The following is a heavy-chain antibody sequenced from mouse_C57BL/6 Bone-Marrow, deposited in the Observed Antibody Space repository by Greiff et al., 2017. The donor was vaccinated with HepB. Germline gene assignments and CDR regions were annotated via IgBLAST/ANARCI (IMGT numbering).Heavy chain of an antibody. CDR2: ILPGSGST. V-gene: IGHV1-9*01. Sequence: QVQLQQSGAELMKPGASVTLSCKATGYTFTGYWIEWVKQRPGHGLEWIGEILPGSGSTNYNEKFKGKATFTADTSSNTAYMQLNSLTTEDSAIYYCARGGVRLFAYWGQGTLVTVSA. CDR1: GYTFTGYW. J-gene: IGHJ3*01. CDR3: ARGGVRLFAY.